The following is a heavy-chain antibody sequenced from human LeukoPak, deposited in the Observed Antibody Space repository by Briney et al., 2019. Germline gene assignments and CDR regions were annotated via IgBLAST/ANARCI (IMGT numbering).Heavy chain of an antibody. CDR3: ARGRGEP. V-gene: IGHV4-39*02. CDR2: IYYSGTT. D-gene: IGHD3-10*01. J-gene: IGHJ5*02. Sequence: SETLSLTCTLSGGSISSSSYYWGWIRQPPGKGMEWIGSIYYSGTTYYNPSLKTRATISVETPKNHFSLKLSSVTAADTAVYYCARGRGEPWGQGTLVTVSS. CDR1: GGSISSSSYY.